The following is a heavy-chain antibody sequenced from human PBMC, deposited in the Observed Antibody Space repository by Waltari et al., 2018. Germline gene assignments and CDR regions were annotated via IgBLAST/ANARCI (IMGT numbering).Heavy chain of an antibody. CDR2: IIPILGIA. Sequence: QVQLVQSGAVGKKPGSSVKVFCRASRGTFSRHAISLVRHAPGQGLEWMGRIIPILGIANDAQKFQGRVTITADKSTSTAYMELSSLRSEDTAVYYCAGDVDTAMEFHYWGQGTLVTVSS. J-gene: IGHJ4*02. V-gene: IGHV1-69*09. CDR3: AGDVDTAMEFHY. CDR1: RGTFSRHA. D-gene: IGHD5-18*01.